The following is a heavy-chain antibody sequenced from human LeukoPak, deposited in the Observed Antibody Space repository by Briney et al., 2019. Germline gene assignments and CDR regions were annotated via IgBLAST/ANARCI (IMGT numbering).Heavy chain of an antibody. CDR2: ISTSSSFI. J-gene: IGHJ6*03. CDR1: GFTFSRHN. CDR3: ARNYDFWSSPQGYMDV. D-gene: IGHD3-3*01. Sequence: GGSLRLSCAASGFTFSRHNMEWVRQTPGKGLEWVSSISTSSSFIYYADSVKGRFTISRDNARNSLYLEMNSLRAEDTAIYYCARNYDFWSSPQGYMDVWGKGTTVIVSS. V-gene: IGHV3-21*01.